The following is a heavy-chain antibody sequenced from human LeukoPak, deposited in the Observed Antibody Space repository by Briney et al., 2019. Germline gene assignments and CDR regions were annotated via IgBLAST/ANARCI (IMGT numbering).Heavy chain of an antibody. V-gene: IGHV4-38-2*01. D-gene: IGHD6-19*01. CDR2: IYHSGST. CDR1: GGSFSGYQ. CDR3: ASIYSSGFYFDY. J-gene: IGHJ4*02. Sequence: SETLSLTCAVYGGSFSGYQWGWIRQPPGKGLEWIGSIYHSGSTYYNPSLKSRVTISVDTSKKQFSLKLTSVTAADTAMYYCASIYSSGFYFDYWGQGILVSVSS.